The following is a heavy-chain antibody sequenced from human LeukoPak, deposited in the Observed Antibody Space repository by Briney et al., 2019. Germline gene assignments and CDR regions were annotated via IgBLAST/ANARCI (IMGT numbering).Heavy chain of an antibody. J-gene: IGHJ4*02. CDR1: GFTFSSYA. CDR2: ISGSGGST. V-gene: IGHV3-23*01. Sequence: GGSLRLSCAASGFTFSSYAMSWVRQAPGKGLEWVSAISGSGGSTYYADSVKGRFTISRDNSKNTLYLQMNSLRAEDTAVYYCAKDLSASKTYYYDSSGYRPIDYWGQGTLVTVSS. D-gene: IGHD3-22*01. CDR3: AKDLSASKTYYYDSSGYRPIDY.